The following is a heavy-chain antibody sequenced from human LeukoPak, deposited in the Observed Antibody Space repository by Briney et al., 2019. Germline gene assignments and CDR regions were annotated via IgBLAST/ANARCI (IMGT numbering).Heavy chain of an antibody. CDR2: ISSSSSYI. Sequence: GGSLRLSCAASGFTFSSYSMNWVRQAPGKGLEWVSSISSSSSYIYYADSVKGRFTISGDNAKNSLYLQMNSLRAEDTAVYYCARDAGYSYGLDYWGQGTLVTVSS. CDR3: ARDAGYSYGLDY. D-gene: IGHD5-18*01. CDR1: GFTFSSYS. J-gene: IGHJ4*02. V-gene: IGHV3-21*01.